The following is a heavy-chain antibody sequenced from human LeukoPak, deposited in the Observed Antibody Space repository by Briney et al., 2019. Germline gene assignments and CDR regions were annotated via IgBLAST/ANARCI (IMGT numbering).Heavy chain of an antibody. V-gene: IGHV1-18*01. CDR3: TRAPPGMTMMTDY. CDR2: ISTYNGDT. CDR1: GYTFTSYG. D-gene: IGHD3-22*01. J-gene: IGHJ4*02. Sequence: ASVKVSCKASGYTFTSYGIRWVRQAPGQGLEWMGWISTYNGDTNYAQKLQGRVTMTTDTSTSTAYMALRSLRSDDTAVYYCTRAPPGMTMMTDYWGQGTLVTVSS.